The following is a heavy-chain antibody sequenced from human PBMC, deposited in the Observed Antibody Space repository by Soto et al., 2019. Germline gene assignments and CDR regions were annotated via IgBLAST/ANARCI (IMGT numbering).Heavy chain of an antibody. CDR1: GFTLGNYA. V-gene: IGHV3-23*01. CDR3: ARAPASSLTASRPFDY. D-gene: IGHD5-18*01. CDR2: ISGSGGST. Sequence: EVQLLESGGELVQPGESLRVSCAASGFTLGNYAMSWVRQAPGKGLEWVSSISGSGGSTYYADSVKGRFTIARDNSKSTVSLQMNSLRVDDTALYYCARAPASSLTASRPFDYWGQGTLVTVSS. J-gene: IGHJ4*02.